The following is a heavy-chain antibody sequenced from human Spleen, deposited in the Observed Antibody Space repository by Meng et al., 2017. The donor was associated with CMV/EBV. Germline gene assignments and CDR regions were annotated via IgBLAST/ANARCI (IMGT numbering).Heavy chain of an antibody. Sequence: SETLSLTCTVSGGSVSSGSYYWSWIRQPPGKGLEWIGYIYYSGSTNYNPSLKSRVTISVDTSKNQFSLKLSSVTAADTAVYYCARAGYYDSNGMDVWGQGTTVTVSS. CDR3: ARAGYYDSNGMDV. J-gene: IGHJ6*02. CDR2: IYYSGST. CDR1: GGSVSSGSYY. V-gene: IGHV4-61*01. D-gene: IGHD3-22*01.